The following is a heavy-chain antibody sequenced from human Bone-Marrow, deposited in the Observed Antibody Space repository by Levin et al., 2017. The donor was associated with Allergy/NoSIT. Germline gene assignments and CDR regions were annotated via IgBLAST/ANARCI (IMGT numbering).Heavy chain of an antibody. CDR3: AAGYSSSLIATLYYGMDV. J-gene: IGHJ6*02. D-gene: IGHD6-13*01. CDR1: GGTFSSYA. V-gene: IGHV1-69*13. Sequence: ASVKVSCKASGGTFSSYAISWVRQAPGQGLEWMGGIIPIFGTANYAQKFQGRVTITADESTSTAYMELSSLRSEDTAVYYCAAGYSSSLIATLYYGMDVWGQGTTVTVSS. CDR2: IIPIFGTA.